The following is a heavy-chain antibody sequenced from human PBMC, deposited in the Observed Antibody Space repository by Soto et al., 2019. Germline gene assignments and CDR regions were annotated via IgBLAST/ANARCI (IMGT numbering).Heavy chain of an antibody. J-gene: IGHJ5*02. CDR2: IYHSGST. CDR3: ARVGLYYYGSGSYISGWFDP. D-gene: IGHD3-10*01. V-gene: IGHV4-59*12. Sequence: SETLSLTCTVSGGSISSYYWSWIRQPPGKGLEWIGYIYHSGSTYYNPSLKSRVTISVDRSKNQFSLKLSSVTAADTAVYYCARVGLYYYGSGSYISGWFDPWGQGTLVTVSS. CDR1: GGSISSYY.